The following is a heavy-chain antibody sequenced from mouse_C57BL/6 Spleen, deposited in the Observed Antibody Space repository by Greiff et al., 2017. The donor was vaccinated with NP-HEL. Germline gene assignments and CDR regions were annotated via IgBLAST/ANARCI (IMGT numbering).Heavy chain of an antibody. CDR3: ARHGGYFDY. CDR2: ISSGGSYT. J-gene: IGHJ2*01. Sequence: EVQLVESGGDLVKPGGSLKLSCAASGFTFSSYGMSWVRQTPDKRLEWVATISSGGSYTYYPDSVKGRFTISRDNAKNTLYLQMSSLKSEDTAMYYCARHGGYFDYWGQGTTLTVSS. V-gene: IGHV5-6*01. CDR1: GFTFSSYG.